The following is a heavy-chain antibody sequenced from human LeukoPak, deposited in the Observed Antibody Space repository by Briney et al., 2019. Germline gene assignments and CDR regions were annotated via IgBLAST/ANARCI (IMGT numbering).Heavy chain of an antibody. CDR2: IKQDGSEK. J-gene: IGHJ4*02. D-gene: IGHD6-13*01. V-gene: IGHV3-7*01. CDR3: ARDLGRSRSSPLGY. Sequence: GGSLRLSCAASGFTFSSYWMSWVRQAPGKGLEWVANIKQDGSEKYYVDSVKGRFTISRDNAKNSLYLQMNSLSAEDTAVYYCARDLGRSRSSPLGYWGQGTLVTVSS. CDR1: GFTFSSYW.